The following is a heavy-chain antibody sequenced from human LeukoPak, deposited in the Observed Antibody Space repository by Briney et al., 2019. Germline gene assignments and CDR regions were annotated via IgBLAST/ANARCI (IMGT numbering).Heavy chain of an antibody. D-gene: IGHD3-22*01. J-gene: IGHJ2*01. CDR1: GYTFTSYD. CDR3: ARGAYYYDSSGYYFDSRWHFDL. CDR2: MNPNSGNT. Sequence: ASVKVSCKASGYTFTSYDINWVRQATGQGLEWMGWMNPNSGNTGYAQKFQGRVTMTRNTSISTAYMELSSLRSEDTAVYYCARGAYYYDSSGYYFDSRWHFDLWGRGTLVTVSS. V-gene: IGHV1-8*01.